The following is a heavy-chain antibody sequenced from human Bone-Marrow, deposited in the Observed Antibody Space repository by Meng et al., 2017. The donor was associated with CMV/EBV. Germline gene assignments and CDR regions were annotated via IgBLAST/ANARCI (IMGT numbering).Heavy chain of an antibody. CDR1: GYTFTGYY. CDR3: ARDVRFSSSWYGSDY. D-gene: IGHD6-13*01. J-gene: IGHJ4*02. CDR2: INPNSGGT. V-gene: IGHV1-2*02. Sequence: ASVKVSCKASGYTFTGYYMHWVRQAPGQGLEWMGWINPNSGGTNYAQKFQGRVTMTTDTSTTTAYMELRSLRSDDTAVYYCARDVRFSSSWYGSDYWGQGTRVTVSS.